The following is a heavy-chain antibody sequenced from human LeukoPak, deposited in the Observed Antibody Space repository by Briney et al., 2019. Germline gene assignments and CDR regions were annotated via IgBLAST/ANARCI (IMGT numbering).Heavy chain of an antibody. Sequence: ASVKVSCKASGYTFTSFNINWVRQAPGQGLEWMGWMNPNSNVTSYVQKFQGRVTMTGDASISTAYMELSSLRSEDTAVYYCTRNFNSGYDYGWFDPWGQGTLVTVSS. CDR1: GYTFTSFN. V-gene: IGHV1-8*01. J-gene: IGHJ5*02. CDR2: MNPNSNVT. CDR3: TRNFNSGYDYGWFDP. D-gene: IGHD5-12*01.